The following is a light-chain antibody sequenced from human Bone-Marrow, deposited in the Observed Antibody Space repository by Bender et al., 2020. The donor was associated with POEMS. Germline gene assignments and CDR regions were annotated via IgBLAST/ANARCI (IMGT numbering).Light chain of an antibody. CDR3: CSYADIDTLL. J-gene: IGLJ2*01. V-gene: IGLV2-11*01. Sequence: QSALTQPASVSGSPGQSITISCTGTSSDVGGYNYVSWYQQHPGKAPKLMIYDVSNRPSGVPDRFSGFKAGNTASLTVSGLQAEDEADYYCCSYADIDTLLFGGGTKLTVL. CDR1: SSDVGGYNY. CDR2: DVS.